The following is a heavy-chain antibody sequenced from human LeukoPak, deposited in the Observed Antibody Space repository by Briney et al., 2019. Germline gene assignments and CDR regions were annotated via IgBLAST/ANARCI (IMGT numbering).Heavy chain of an antibody. CDR3: ARGGDIVVVVAATGFDY. CDR1: GGSFSGYY. V-gene: IGHV4-34*01. D-gene: IGHD2-15*01. J-gene: IGHJ4*02. CDR2: INHSGST. Sequence: SETLSLTCAVYGGSFSGYYWSWIRQPPGKGLEWIGEINHSGSTNYNPSLKSRVIISVDTSKNQFSLKLSSVTAADTAVYYCARGGDIVVVVAATGFDYWGQGTLVTVSS.